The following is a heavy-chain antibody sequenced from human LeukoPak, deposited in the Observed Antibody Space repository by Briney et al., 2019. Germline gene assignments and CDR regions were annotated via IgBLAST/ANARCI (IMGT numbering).Heavy chain of an antibody. J-gene: IGHJ4*02. CDR3: ARGEYGSGSYHIDY. Sequence: PPGGSLRLSCAASGFTFNAYEMNWVRQAPGKGLEWVSFISSSGITIYYADSVKGRFTISRDNAKNSLYLQMNSLRAEDTAVYYCARGEYGSGSYHIDYWGQGTLVTVSS. D-gene: IGHD3-10*01. CDR2: ISSSGITI. V-gene: IGHV3-48*03. CDR1: GFTFNAYE.